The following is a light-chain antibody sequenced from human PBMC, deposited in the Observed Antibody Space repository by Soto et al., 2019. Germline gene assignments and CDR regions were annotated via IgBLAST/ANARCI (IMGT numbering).Light chain of an antibody. J-gene: IGKJ4*01. V-gene: IGKV1D-16*01. CDR2: ATS. CDR3: QHYDNFPPT. CDR1: QSVSSW. Sequence: DVQMTQSPAALSASVGYRVTITGRAGQSVSSWLPWYQQTPGNAPKSLIYATSILHTGVPSRFSGTGSGTDFTLTINGLQPEDFATYYCQHYDNFPPTFGGGTKVDIK.